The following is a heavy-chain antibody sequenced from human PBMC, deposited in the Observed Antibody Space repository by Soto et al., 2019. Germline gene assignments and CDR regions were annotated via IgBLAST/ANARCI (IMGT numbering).Heavy chain of an antibody. D-gene: IGHD1-26*01. CDR1: GFTFSSYA. CDR3: AMLNSGSYSYHGMDV. Sequence: EVQLLESGGDLVQPGGSLRLSCAASGFTFSSYAMNWVRQAPGKGLEWVSAISGSGGNTFYADSEKGRFTISRDNSKNTLFLQMHSLRAEDTAIYYCAMLNSGSYSYHGMDVWGQGTTVTVSS. V-gene: IGHV3-23*01. CDR2: ISGSGGNT. J-gene: IGHJ6*02.